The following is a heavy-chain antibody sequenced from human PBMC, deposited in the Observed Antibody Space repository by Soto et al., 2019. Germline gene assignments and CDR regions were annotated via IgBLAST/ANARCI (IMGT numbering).Heavy chain of an antibody. J-gene: IGHJ4*02. Sequence: SVKVSCKASGGTFSSYAISWVRQAPGQGLEWMGGIIPIFGTANYAQKFQGRVTITADESTSTAYMELSSLRSEDTAVYYCARGPPDLLGLDYWGQGTLVTVSS. CDR2: IIPIFGTA. CDR1: GGTFSSYA. CDR3: ARGPPDLLGLDY. V-gene: IGHV1-69*13. D-gene: IGHD2-15*01.